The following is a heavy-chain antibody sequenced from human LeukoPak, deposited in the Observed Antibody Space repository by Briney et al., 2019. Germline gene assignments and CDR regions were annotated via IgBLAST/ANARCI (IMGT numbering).Heavy chain of an antibody. CDR2: MNPNSGNT. CDR3: ARGVSYDFWSGYSVGGD. V-gene: IGHV1-8*01. D-gene: IGHD3-3*01. CDR1: GYTFTSYD. J-gene: IGHJ4*02. Sequence: ASVKVSCKASGYTFTSYDINWVRQATGQGLEWMGWMNPNSGNTGYAQKFQGRVTMTRNTSISTAYMELSSLRSEDTAVYYCARGVSYDFWSGYSVGGDWGQGTLVTVSS.